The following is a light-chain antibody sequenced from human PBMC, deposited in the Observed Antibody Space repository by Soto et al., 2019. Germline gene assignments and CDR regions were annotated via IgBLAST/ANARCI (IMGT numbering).Light chain of an antibody. Sequence: DVVMTQSPLSLPVTLGQPASISCRSSQSLVYGDGNTYLNWFQQRPGQSPRRLIYKVSTRDSGVPDRFSGSGSVTDFTLKSSRVEAEDVGVYYCMQGTNWPYTFGPGTKLEI. V-gene: IGKV2-30*01. J-gene: IGKJ2*01. CDR3: MQGTNWPYT. CDR1: QSLVYGDGNTY. CDR2: KVS.